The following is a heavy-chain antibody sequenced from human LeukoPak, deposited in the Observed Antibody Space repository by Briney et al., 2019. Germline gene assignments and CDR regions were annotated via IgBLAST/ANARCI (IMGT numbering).Heavy chain of an antibody. D-gene: IGHD6-13*01. CDR2: IYHSGST. Sequence: GSLRLSCAASGFTFSSYSMNWVRQPPGKGLEWIGEIYHSGSTNYNPSLKSRVTISVDKSKNQFSLKLSSVTAADTAVYYCARAIAAAGYFDYWGQGTLVTVSS. J-gene: IGHJ4*02. CDR1: GFTFSSYSM. CDR3: ARAIAAAGYFDY. V-gene: IGHV4-4*02.